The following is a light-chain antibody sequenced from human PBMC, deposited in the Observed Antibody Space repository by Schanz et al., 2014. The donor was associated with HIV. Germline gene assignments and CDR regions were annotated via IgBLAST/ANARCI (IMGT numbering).Light chain of an antibody. J-gene: IGKJ4*02. V-gene: IGKV3-20*01. CDR3: HHYGDSRGT. CDR2: GAS. CDR1: QSVSATF. Sequence: EVVLTQSPVTLSLSPGERATLSCRASQSVSATFLAWYQQKPGQAPRLLMYGASSRAAGIPDRFSASGSGTDFTLTIRRLEPDDFAVYYCHHYGDSRGTFGGGTEVDI.